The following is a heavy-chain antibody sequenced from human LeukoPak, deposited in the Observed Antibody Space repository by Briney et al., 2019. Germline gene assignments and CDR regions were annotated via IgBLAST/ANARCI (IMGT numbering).Heavy chain of an antibody. CDR2: IYTSGST. D-gene: IGHD3-22*01. CDR1: GGSISSYY. J-gene: IGHJ4*02. Sequence: SETLSLTCTVSGGSISSYYWSWIRQPAGKRLEWIGRIYTSGSTNYNPSLKSRVTMSVDTSKNQFSLKLSSVTAADTAVYYCARDLHPKPYHYDSSGYEPTSYFDYWGQGTLVTVSS. V-gene: IGHV4-4*07. CDR3: ARDLHPKPYHYDSSGYEPTSYFDY.